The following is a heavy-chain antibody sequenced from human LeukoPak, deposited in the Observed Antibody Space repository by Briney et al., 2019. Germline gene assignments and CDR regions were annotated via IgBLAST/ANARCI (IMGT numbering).Heavy chain of an antibody. Sequence: GESLKISCQASGYRFTTYWIGWVPQMPGKGLECMGIIYPGDSDTTYSPSFEGQVTISVDKSITTAYLQWSSLKASDTAVYFCARRAELGMRYFDSWGQGALVVVSS. CDR1: GYRFTTYW. J-gene: IGHJ4*02. CDR2: IYPGDSDT. V-gene: IGHV5-51*01. CDR3: ARRAELGMRYFDS. D-gene: IGHD3-16*01.